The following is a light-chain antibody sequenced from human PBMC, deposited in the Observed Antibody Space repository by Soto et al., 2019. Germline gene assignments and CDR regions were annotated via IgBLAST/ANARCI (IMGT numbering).Light chain of an antibody. CDR2: GTF. CDR1: QDIKTY. J-gene: IGKJ3*01. Sequence: IQLTQSPSSLSASVGDRVSITCRASQDIKTYLAWYQQKQGKAPKLLISGTFTLQSGVPSRFNGSGSETDFTLTISRLQPEDFATYYCQHLNNYPPFTFGPGTKVD. V-gene: IGKV1-9*01. CDR3: QHLNNYPPFT.